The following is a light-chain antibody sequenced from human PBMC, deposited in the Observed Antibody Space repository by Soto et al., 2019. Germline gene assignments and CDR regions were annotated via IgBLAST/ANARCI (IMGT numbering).Light chain of an antibody. CDR2: GAS. Sequence: NVLTQSPGTVSLSPVGRVTLSCRSSQSVSSNYLAWYQQKPGQAPRLLIYGASVRATVIPDRFSGSGSGTDFTLTISRLEPEDFAVYYCQQYGSSPYTFGQGTKVDIK. CDR1: QSVSSNY. CDR3: QQYGSSPYT. V-gene: IGKV3-20*01. J-gene: IGKJ2*01.